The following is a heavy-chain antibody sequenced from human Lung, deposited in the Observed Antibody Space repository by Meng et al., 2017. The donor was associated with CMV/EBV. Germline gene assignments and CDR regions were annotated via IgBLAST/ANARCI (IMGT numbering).Heavy chain of an antibody. V-gene: IGHV3-21*01. Sequence: GESLKISCAASGFTFSSYSMNWVRQATGKGLEWVSSISSSSSYIYYAVSVKGRFTISRDNAKNSLYLQMNSLRAEDTAVYYCARNYGASFDMWGQGTMVTVSS. CDR3: ARNYGASFDM. CDR2: ISSSSSYI. D-gene: IGHD3-16*01. J-gene: IGHJ3*02. CDR1: GFTFSSYS.